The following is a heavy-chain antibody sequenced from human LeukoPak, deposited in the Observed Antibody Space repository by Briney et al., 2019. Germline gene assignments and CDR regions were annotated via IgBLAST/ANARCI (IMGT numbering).Heavy chain of an antibody. Sequence: SETLSLTCTVSGGSISSSSYYWGWIRQPPGKGLEWIGTVYYSGSTYYNPSLKSRVTISVDTSKNQFSLKLSSVTAADTAVYYCARRGGFNTPIDYWGQGTLVTVSS. CDR1: GGSISSSSYY. CDR2: VYYSGST. J-gene: IGHJ4*02. D-gene: IGHD2-15*01. CDR3: ARRGGFNTPIDY. V-gene: IGHV4-39*01.